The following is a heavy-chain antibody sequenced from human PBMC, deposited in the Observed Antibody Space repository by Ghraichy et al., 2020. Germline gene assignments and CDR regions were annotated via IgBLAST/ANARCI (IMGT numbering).Heavy chain of an antibody. Sequence: SLNISCAASGFTFSSYVMHWVRQAPGKGLEWVALIYYDGNNKYYADSVKGRFTISRDNSQNTLYLQLNNLRAEDTAVYYCTRSMWLPNWFDPWGQGTLVTVSS. CDR3: TRSMWLPNWFDP. CDR1: GFTFSSYV. J-gene: IGHJ5*02. V-gene: IGHV3-33*01. D-gene: IGHD2/OR15-2a*01. CDR2: IYYDGNNK.